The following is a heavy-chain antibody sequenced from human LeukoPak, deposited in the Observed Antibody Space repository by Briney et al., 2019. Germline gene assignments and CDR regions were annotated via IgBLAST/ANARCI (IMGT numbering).Heavy chain of an antibody. CDR1: GGSISSGGYS. CDR3: ARGRGYYPFDY. D-gene: IGHD3-3*01. J-gene: IGHJ4*02. CDR2: IYYSGST. Sequence: PSETLSLTCAVSGGSISSGGYSWSWIRQPPGKGLEWIGYIYYSGSTYYNPSLKSRVTISVDTSKNQFSLKLSSVTAADTAAYYCARGRGYYPFDYWGQGTLVTVSS. V-gene: IGHV4-30-4*07.